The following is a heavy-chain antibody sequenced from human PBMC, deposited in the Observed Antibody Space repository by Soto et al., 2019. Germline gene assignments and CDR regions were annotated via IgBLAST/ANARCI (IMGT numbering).Heavy chain of an antibody. CDR2: INPNSGGT. J-gene: IGHJ5*02. CDR3: VREAGYSSSWYWFDP. CDR1: GYTFTGYY. D-gene: IGHD6-13*01. V-gene: IGHV1-2*02. Sequence: ASVKVSCKASGYTFTGYYMHWVRQAPGQGLEWMGWINPNSGGTNYAQKFQGRVTMTRDTSISTAYMELSRLRSDDTAVYYCVREAGYSSSWYWFDPWGQGTLVTVSS.